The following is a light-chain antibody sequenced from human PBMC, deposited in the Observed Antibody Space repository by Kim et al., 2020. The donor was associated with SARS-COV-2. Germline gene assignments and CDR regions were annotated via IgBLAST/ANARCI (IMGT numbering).Light chain of an antibody. J-gene: IGLJ3*02. CDR3: LLHYGGVRV. CDR2: STS. Sequence: PGGTVTHTCASSTGAVTSGYYPNWFQQKPGQAPRALIYSTSKKHSWTPARCSGSLLGDKAALTLSGVQPEDEGDYYCLLHYGGVRVFGGGTQLTVL. V-gene: IGLV7-43*01. CDR1: TGAVTSGYY.